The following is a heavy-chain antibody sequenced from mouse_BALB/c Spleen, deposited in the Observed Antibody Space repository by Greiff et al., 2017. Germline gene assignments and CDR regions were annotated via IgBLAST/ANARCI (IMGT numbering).Heavy chain of an antibody. CDR3: ARTAYYRYDDAFYYAMDY. V-gene: IGHV1-7*01. D-gene: IGHD2-14*01. CDR2: INPSTGYT. J-gene: IGHJ4*01. CDR1: GYTFTSYW. Sequence: QVQLKQSGAELAKPGASVKMSCKASGYTFTSYWMHWVKQRPGQGLEWIGYINPSTGYTEYNQKFKDKATLTADKSSSTAYMQLSSLTSEDSAVYYCARTAYYRYDDAFYYAMDYWGQGTSVTVSS.